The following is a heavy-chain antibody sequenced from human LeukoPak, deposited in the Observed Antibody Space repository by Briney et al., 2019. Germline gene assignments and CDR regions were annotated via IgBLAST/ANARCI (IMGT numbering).Heavy chain of an antibody. D-gene: IGHD3-16*02. CDR1: GYTFTGYY. V-gene: IGHV1-24*01. CDR3: ATDLGPYVWGSYRSYDY. J-gene: IGHJ4*02. CDR2: FDPEDGET. Sequence: ASVKVSCKASGYTFTGYYMHWVRQAPGKGLEWMGGFDPEDGETIYAQKFQGRVTMTEDTSTDTAYMELSSLRSEDTAVYYCATDLGPYVWGSYRSYDYWGQGTLVTVSS.